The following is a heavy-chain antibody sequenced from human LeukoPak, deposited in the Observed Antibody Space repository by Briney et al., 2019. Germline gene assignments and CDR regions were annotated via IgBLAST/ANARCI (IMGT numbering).Heavy chain of an antibody. J-gene: IGHJ5*02. Sequence: SQTLSLTCTVSGGSIRSGDYYWSWIRQPPGKGLEWIGYIYYSGSTYYNPSLKSRVTISVDTSKNQFSLKLSSVTAADTAVYYCARGFSGVATVDPWGQGTLVTVSS. CDR1: GGSIRSGDYY. CDR3: ARGFSGVATVDP. CDR2: IYYSGST. V-gene: IGHV4-30-4*01. D-gene: IGHD5-12*01.